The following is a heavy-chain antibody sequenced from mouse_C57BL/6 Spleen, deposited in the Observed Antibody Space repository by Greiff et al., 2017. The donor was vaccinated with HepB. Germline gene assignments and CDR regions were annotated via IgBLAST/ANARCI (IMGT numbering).Heavy chain of an antibody. CDR3: ARAEDYYGSSPNFDD. J-gene: IGHJ2*01. V-gene: IGHV1-80*01. Sequence: QVQLQQSGAELVKPGASVKISCKASGYAFSSYWMNWVKQRPGKGLEWIGQIYPGDGDTNYNGKFKGKATLTADKSSSTAYMQLSSLTSEDSAVYFCARAEDYYGSSPNFDDWGQGTTLTVSS. D-gene: IGHD1-1*01. CDR2: IYPGDGDT. CDR1: GYAFSSYW.